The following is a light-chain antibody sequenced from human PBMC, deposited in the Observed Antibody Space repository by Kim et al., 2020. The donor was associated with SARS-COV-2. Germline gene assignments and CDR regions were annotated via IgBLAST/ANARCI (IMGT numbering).Light chain of an antibody. V-gene: IGKV4-1*01. Sequence: DIVMTQSQDSLAVSLGERATINCKSSQSVLYSSNNKNYLAWYQQKPGQPPKLLIYWASTRESGVPDRFSGSGSGTEFTLTISSLQAEDVAVYYCQQYYSTPPTFGQGTKLEI. CDR2: WAS. J-gene: IGKJ2*01. CDR1: QSVLYSSNNKNY. CDR3: QQYYSTPPT.